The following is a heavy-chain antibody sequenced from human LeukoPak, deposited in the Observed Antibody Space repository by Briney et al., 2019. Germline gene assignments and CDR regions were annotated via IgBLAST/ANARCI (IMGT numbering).Heavy chain of an antibody. CDR2: IKSKTDGGTT. Sequence: PGGSLGLSCAASGFTFSNAWMSWVRQAPGKGLEWVGRIKSKTDGGTTDYAAPVKGRFTISRDDSKNTLYLQMNSLKTEDTAVYYCTTGAYYTSGYDWKYYFDYWGQGTLVTVSS. CDR3: TTGAYYTSGYDWKYYFDY. CDR1: GFTFSNAW. J-gene: IGHJ4*02. D-gene: IGHD5-12*01. V-gene: IGHV3-15*01.